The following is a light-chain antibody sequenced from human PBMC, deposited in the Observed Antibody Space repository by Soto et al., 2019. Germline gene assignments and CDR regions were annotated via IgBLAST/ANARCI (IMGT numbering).Light chain of an antibody. CDR2: EVS. CDR1: SSDIGGYRY. J-gene: IGLJ3*02. V-gene: IGLV2-14*01. Sequence: QSALTQPASVSGSPGQSITISCTGTSSDIGGYRYVSWYQQHPDKAPKLMIYEVSHRPSGVSDRFSGSKSGNTAPLNISGLQAEDEADYYCCSYVDADTWVFGGGTKVTVL. CDR3: CSYVDADTWV.